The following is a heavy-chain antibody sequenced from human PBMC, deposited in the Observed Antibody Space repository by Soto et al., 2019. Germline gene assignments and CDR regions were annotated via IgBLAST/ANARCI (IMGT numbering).Heavy chain of an antibody. CDR1: GYTFTGYY. CDR3: ARCCGDDRSSGNAGAFDL. V-gene: IGHV1-2*02. Sequence: QVQLVQAGAEVKKPGASVKVSCKASGYTFTGYYMHWVRQAPGQGLEWMVWINPNSGGTNYAQKFQGRVTMTRDTSISTDYMELSRLRSDDTAVYDCARCCGDDRSSGNAGAFDLWGQGTMVTVSS. CDR2: INPNSGGT. D-gene: IGHD3-22*01. J-gene: IGHJ3*01.